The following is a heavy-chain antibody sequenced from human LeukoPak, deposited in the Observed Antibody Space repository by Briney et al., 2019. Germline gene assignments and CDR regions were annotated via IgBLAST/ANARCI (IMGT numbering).Heavy chain of an antibody. CDR2: TRGSGSGMGSGS. V-gene: IGHV3-21*05. D-gene: IGHD7-27*01. CDR3: ARDDNWGFDY. J-gene: IGHJ4*02. Sequence: GGSLRLSCAASGFTFGSYSLNWVRQAPGKGLEWIANTRGSGSGMGSGSYYAGAVKGRFTISRDNAKNSLYLQMNSLRAGDTAFYFCARDDNWGFDYWGQGALVTVSS. CDR1: GFTFGSYS.